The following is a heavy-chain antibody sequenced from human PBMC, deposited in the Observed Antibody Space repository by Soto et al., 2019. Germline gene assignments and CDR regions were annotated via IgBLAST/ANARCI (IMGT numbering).Heavy chain of an antibody. V-gene: IGHV2-5*02. D-gene: IGHD3-22*01. CDR3: AHMYYYDRSGYLEYYVDY. Sequence: SGPTLVNPTQPLTLTCTFSGFSLSTSGAGVGWIRQPPGKALEWLALIYWDDDKRYSPALKSKLPITKDTSKNQVVLTMTNMDPVDTATYYCAHMYYYDRSGYLEYYVDYWGEGTLVTVSS. CDR2: IYWDDDK. CDR1: GFSLSTSGAG. J-gene: IGHJ4*02.